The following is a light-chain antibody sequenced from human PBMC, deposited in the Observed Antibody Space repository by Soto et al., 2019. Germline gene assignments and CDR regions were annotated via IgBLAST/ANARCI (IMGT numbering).Light chain of an antibody. CDR3: QQLNSYPPT. J-gene: IGKJ1*01. CDR1: QGISSC. CDR2: AAS. V-gene: IGKV1-9*01. Sequence: DIQLTQSPSFLSASVGDRVTITCRASQGISSCLAWYQQKPGKAPKLLIYAASTLEYGVPSRLSGSGSGTEFTLTISRLQPEDVATYYCQQLNSYPPTFGQGTKVEIK.